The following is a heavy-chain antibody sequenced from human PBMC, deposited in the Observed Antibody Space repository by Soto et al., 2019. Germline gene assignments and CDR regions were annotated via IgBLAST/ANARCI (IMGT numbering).Heavy chain of an antibody. J-gene: IGHJ4*02. CDR3: ARPTLPYSSSWYGFDY. Sequence: PGGSLRLSCAASEFTFSSYAMHWVRQAPGKGLEWVAVISYDGSNKYYADSVKGRFTISRDNSKNTLYLQMNSLRTEDTAIYYCARPTLPYSSSWYGFDYWGQGTLVTVSS. V-gene: IGHV3-30-3*01. CDR2: ISYDGSNK. CDR1: EFTFSSYA. D-gene: IGHD6-13*01.